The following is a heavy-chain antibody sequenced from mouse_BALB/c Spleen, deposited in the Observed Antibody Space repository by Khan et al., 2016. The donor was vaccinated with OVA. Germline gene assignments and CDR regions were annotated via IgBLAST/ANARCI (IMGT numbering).Heavy chain of an antibody. J-gene: IGHJ4*01. CDR2: INTYTGEP. CDR3: GRTPVFSYVMVY. V-gene: IGHV9-3-1*01. CDR1: GYTFTNFG. Sequence: QIQLVQSGPELKKPGETVKISCKASGYTFTNFGMNWVKQAPGKGLKWMGWINTYTGEPTYADDFKGRFAFSLETSASTAYLQINNLKNEDTATYFWGRTPVFSYVMVYRGQGTSVTVSS.